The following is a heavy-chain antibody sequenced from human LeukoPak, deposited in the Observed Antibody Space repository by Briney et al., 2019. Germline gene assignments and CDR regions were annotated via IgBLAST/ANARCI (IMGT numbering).Heavy chain of an antibody. Sequence: GGSLRLSCAASGFTFDDYGMSWVRQAPGKGLEWVSSISSSSSYIYYADSVKGRFTISRDNAKNSLYLQMNSLRAEDTAVYYCARGALFDYWGQGTLVTVSS. CDR3: ARGALFDY. J-gene: IGHJ4*02. D-gene: IGHD4/OR15-4a*01. CDR1: GFTFDDYG. V-gene: IGHV3-21*01. CDR2: ISSSSSYI.